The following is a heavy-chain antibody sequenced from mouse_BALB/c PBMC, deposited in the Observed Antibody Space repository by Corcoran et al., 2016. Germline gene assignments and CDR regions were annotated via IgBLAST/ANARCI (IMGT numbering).Heavy chain of an antibody. V-gene: IGHV1S136*01. CDR2: INPYNDGT. J-gene: IGHJ2*01. CDR3: ARKDDYEYYFDY. CDR1: GYTFTSYV. D-gene: IGHD2-4*01. Sequence: ELQLQQSGPELVKPGASVKISCTASGYTFTSYVMHWVKQKPGQGLEWIGYINPYNDGTKYNEKFKGKATLISYKSSSTAYMELSSLTSEDSVVYYCARKDDYEYYFDYWGQGTTLTVSS.